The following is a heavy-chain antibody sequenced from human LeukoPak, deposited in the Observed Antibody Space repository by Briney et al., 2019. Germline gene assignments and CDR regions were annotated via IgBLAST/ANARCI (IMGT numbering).Heavy chain of an antibody. V-gene: IGHV3-30*03. CDR3: ARDSSGWSRDNYYYGMDV. J-gene: IGHJ6*02. CDR2: ISYDGSNK. Sequence: GGSLRLSCAASGFTFSSYGMHWVRQAPGKGLEWVAVISYDGSNKYYADSVKGRFTISRDNSKNTLYLQMNSLRAEDTAVYYCARDSSGWSRDNYYYGMDVWGQGTTVTVSS. CDR1: GFTFSSYG. D-gene: IGHD6-19*01.